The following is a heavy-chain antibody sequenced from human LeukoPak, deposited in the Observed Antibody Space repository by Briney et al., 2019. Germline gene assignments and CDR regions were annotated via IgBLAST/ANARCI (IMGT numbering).Heavy chain of an antibody. CDR2: ISPSGGST. J-gene: IGHJ4*02. V-gene: IGHV1-46*01. CDR1: GYTFITYY. D-gene: IGHD3-22*01. CDR3: ARDPWDYDSSGYYYDY. Sequence: ASVKVSCKASGYTFITYYIHWVRQAPGQGLEWMGIISPSGGSTTYAQKFQGRVTMTGDTSTSTVYMELSSLRSEDTAVYYCARDPWDYDSSGYYYDYWGQGTLVTVSS.